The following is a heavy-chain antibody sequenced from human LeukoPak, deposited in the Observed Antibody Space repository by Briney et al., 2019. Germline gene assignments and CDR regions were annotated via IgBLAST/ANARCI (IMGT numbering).Heavy chain of an antibody. CDR1: GFPFSTYG. CDR2: IWYDGSNK. Sequence: PGGSLRLSCAASGFPFSTYGMHWARQAPGKGLEWVAVIWYDGSNKYYADSVKGRFTISRDNSKNTLYLQMNSLRAEDTAVYYCARASGSYDYWGQGTLVTVSS. J-gene: IGHJ4*02. V-gene: IGHV3-33*01. CDR3: ARASGSYDY. D-gene: IGHD1-26*01.